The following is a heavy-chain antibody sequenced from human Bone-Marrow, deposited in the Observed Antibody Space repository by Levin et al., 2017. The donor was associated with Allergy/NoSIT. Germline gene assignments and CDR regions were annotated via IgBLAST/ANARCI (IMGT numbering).Heavy chain of an antibody. CDR3: ARHLGVDAAIGDFDY. CDR1: GCSIIIFLFS. CDR2: NYSTGSP. Sequence: SQTLSLTCTVFGCSIIIFLFSWGWIRQPPGQGLSWIGSNYSTGSPYYTPSLTRRVSLFFSTSNNQFSLRLRSVTAADTAVYYCARHLGVDAAIGDFDYWGQGARVTVSS. J-gene: IGHJ4*02. V-gene: IGHV4-39*01. D-gene: IGHD5-18*01.